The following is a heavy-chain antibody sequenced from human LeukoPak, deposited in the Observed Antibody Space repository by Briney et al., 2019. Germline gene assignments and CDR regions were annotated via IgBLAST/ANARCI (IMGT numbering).Heavy chain of an antibody. D-gene: IGHD2-2*01. Sequence: SETLSLTCTVSGGSISSGGYYWSWIRQPPGKGLEWIGYIYHSGSTDYNPSLKSRLTMSIDTSKNQSSLKLSSVTAADTAVYFCARDQEHCSGTSCYPYWYDSWGQGTLVTVSS. V-gene: IGHV4-30-2*01. CDR3: ARDQEHCSGTSCYPYWYDS. CDR2: IYHSGST. J-gene: IGHJ5*01. CDR1: GGSISSGGYY.